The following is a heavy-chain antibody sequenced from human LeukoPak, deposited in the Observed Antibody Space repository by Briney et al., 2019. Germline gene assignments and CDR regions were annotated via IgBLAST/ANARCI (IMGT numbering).Heavy chain of an antibody. V-gene: IGHV3-74*01. CDR3: ARTMTGAFFDY. J-gene: IGHJ4*02. CDR1: GFTFSTYW. CDR2: INSDGSST. Sequence: GGSLRLSCAASGFTFSTYWIHWVRQAPGKGLVWVSHINSDGSSTSYADSVKGRFAISRNNAKNTLYLQMNSLRAEDTAVYYCARTMTGAFFDYWGQGTLVTVSS. D-gene: IGHD3-9*01.